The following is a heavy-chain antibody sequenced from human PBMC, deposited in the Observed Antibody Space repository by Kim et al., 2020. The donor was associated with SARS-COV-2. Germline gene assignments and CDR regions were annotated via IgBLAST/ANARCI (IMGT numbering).Heavy chain of an antibody. J-gene: IGHJ3*02. Sequence: GESLKISCRGSGYSFTSYWIGWVRQMPGEGLEWMGIIYPGDSDARYSPSFQGQVTISVDKSISTAYLQWSSLKASDTAIYYCARHDHDSYDAFDIWGQGTTVTVSS. CDR3: ARHDHDSYDAFDI. D-gene: IGHD2-21*02. V-gene: IGHV5-51*01. CDR2: IYPGDSDA. CDR1: GYSFTSYW.